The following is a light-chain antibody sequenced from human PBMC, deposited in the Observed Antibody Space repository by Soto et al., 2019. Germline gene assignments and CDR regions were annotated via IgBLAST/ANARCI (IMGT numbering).Light chain of an antibody. V-gene: IGKV3-20*01. Sequence: EIVLSQSPRTLSLSQGERATLSCRASQSVSSSYLAWYQQKPGQAPRLLIYGASSRATGIPDRFSGSGSGTDFTLTISRLEPEDFAVYYCQQYGSSPLTFGGGIKVDI. J-gene: IGKJ4*01. CDR1: QSVSSSY. CDR2: GAS. CDR3: QQYGSSPLT.